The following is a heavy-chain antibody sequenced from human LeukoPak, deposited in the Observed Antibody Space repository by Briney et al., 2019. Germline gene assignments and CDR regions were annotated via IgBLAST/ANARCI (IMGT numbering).Heavy chain of an antibody. Sequence: ASVKVSCKVSGYTLTELTIHWVRHAPGKGLEWMGGFDPEDGETIYAQKFQGRVTMTENTSTDTAYMELSSLRSEHTAVYYCATSNTVTLYNWFDPWGQGTLVTVSS. CDR1: GYTLTELT. J-gene: IGHJ5*02. CDR3: ATSNTVTLYNWFDP. D-gene: IGHD4-17*01. V-gene: IGHV1-24*01. CDR2: FDPEDGET.